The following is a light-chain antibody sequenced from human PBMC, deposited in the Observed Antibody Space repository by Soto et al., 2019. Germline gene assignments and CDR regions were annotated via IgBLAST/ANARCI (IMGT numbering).Light chain of an antibody. V-gene: IGKV1D-12*01. Sequence: DIYLTQSPSSVSASLGDSVTITCRASQDISSWLAWYQQKPGKAPKLLIYTASLLQSGVPSRFSGSGLGTDFTLTVSSLQPEDVATYYCQQSNTLVTFGGGTKVEI. CDR2: TAS. CDR1: QDISSW. CDR3: QQSNTLVT. J-gene: IGKJ4*01.